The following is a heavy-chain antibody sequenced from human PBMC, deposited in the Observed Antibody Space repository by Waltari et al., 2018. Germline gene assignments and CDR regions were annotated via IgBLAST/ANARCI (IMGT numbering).Heavy chain of an antibody. V-gene: IGHV4-34*01. CDR1: GGSFSGYS. J-gene: IGHJ5*02. D-gene: IGHD5-12*01. Sequence: QVQLQQWGAGLLKPSETLSLTCAVYGGSFSGYSWSWIRQPPGKGLEWIGEINHSGSTNYNPSLKSRVTISVDTSKNQFSLKLSSVTAADTAVYYCARGPIVATISGWFDPWGQGTLVTVSS. CDR3: ARGPIVATISGWFDP. CDR2: INHSGST.